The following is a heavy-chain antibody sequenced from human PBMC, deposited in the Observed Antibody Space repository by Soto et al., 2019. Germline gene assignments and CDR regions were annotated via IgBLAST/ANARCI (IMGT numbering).Heavy chain of an antibody. J-gene: IGHJ4*02. CDR3: ARVKFGGGNFLFDY. Sequence: ASVKVSCKASGCTFTSYDINWVRQATGQGLEWMGWMNPNSGNTGYAQKFQGRVTMTRNTSISTAYMELSSLRSEDTAVYYCARVKFGGGNFLFDYWGQGTLVTVSS. V-gene: IGHV1-8*01. D-gene: IGHD2-21*02. CDR1: GCTFTSYD. CDR2: MNPNSGNT.